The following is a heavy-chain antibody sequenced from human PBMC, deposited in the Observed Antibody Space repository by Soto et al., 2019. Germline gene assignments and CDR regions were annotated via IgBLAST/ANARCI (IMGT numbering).Heavy chain of an antibody. V-gene: IGHV1-18*01. CDR1: GYTFTRYY. CDR2: ISAYNGNT. J-gene: IGHJ4*02. CDR3: ARDPPPPRE. Sequence: QVQLVQSGTEVRKPGDSVKVSCKASGYTFTRYYISWVRKAPGQGLEWMGWISAYNGNTNYAQKLQGRVTLTPNTSTNPAYMELRSLRSDDPAIYYCARDPPPPREWGQGTLVTVSS.